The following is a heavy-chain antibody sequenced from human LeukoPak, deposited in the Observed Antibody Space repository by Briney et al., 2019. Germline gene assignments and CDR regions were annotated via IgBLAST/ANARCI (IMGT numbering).Heavy chain of an antibody. CDR1: GGSVSNSPYY. Sequence: MTSETLSLTCTVSGGSVSNSPYYWVWIRQPPGKGLEWIGSISYSGSTYYNPSLKSRLTISVDTSKNQFSLELKSVTAADTAVYYCARSHGMGAWGPGTTVTVSS. CDR3: ARSHGMGA. J-gene: IGHJ6*02. V-gene: IGHV4-39*01. CDR2: ISYSGST.